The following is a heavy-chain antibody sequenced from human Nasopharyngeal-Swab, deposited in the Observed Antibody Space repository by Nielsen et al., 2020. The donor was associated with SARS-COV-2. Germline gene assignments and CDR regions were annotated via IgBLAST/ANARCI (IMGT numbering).Heavy chain of an antibody. CDR2: INHSGNT. CDR3: ARIYTRRCTNNICIGYFDY. CDR1: GASITSAGYS. D-gene: IGHD2-15*01. V-gene: IGHV4-30-2*01. Sequence: SETLSLTCAVSGASITSAGYSWTWIRQPPGKDLEWIGYINHSGNTHYNPSLWGRVTISEDTSSNQFSLTLTSVTAADTATYYCARIYTRRCTNNICIGYFDYWGQGALVTVSS. J-gene: IGHJ4*02.